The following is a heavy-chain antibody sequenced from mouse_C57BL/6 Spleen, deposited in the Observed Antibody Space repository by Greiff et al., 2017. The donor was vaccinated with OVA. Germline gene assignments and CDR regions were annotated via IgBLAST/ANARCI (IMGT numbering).Heavy chain of an antibody. D-gene: IGHD1-1*01. J-gene: IGHJ2*01. V-gene: IGHV1-66*01. Sequence: VQLQQSGPELVKPGASVKISCKASGYSFTSYYIHWVKQRPGQGLEWIGWIYPGSGNTKYNEKFKGKATLTADTSSSTAYMQLSSLTSEDSAVYSWARGDFYSYGYWGQGTTPTVSS. CDR1: GYSFTSYY. CDR3: ARGDFYSYGY. CDR2: IYPGSGNT.